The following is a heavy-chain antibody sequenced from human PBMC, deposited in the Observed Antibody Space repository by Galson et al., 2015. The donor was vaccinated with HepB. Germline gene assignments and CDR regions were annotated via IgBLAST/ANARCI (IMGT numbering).Heavy chain of an antibody. CDR1: GYTFIGYY. Sequence: SVKVSCKASGYTFIGYYIHWVRLAPEQGLEWMGRINPDSGGTDYAQKFQGRVTMTRDTSTSTAYMELSSLRSDDTVVYYCARAYSSGYYYGAFDVWGQGTMVTVS. V-gene: IGHV1-2*05. J-gene: IGHJ3*01. CDR2: INPDSGGT. D-gene: IGHD3-22*01. CDR3: ARAYSSGYYYGAFDV.